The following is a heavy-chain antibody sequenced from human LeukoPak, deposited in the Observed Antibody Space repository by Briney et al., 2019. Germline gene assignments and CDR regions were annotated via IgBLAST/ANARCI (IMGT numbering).Heavy chain of an antibody. CDR1: GGSINSYY. CDR2: ICYTGTT. CDR3: AREVYSSSYFDY. J-gene: IGHJ4*01. Sequence: SETLSLTCTVSGGSINSYYWSWIRQPPGKGLEWIGYICYTGTTKYNPSLKSRVTISVDTSKNQFSLKVNSVTAADTAVYYCAREVYSSSYFDYWGHGTLVTVSS. V-gene: IGHV4-59*01. D-gene: IGHD6-6*01.